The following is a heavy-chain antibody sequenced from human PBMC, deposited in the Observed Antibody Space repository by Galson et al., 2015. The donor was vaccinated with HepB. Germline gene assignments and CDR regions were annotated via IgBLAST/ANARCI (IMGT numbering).Heavy chain of an antibody. CDR2: IRSKANSYAT. CDR3: TRLKVATVTGYNWFDP. CDR1: GFTFSSYS. J-gene: IGHJ5*02. V-gene: IGHV3-73*01. D-gene: IGHD4-17*01. Sequence: SLRLSCAASGFTFSSYSMNWVRQAPGKGLEWVGRIRSKANSYATAYAASVKGRFTISRDDSKNTAYLQMNSLKTEDTAVYYCTRLKVATVTGYNWFDPWGQGTLVTVSS.